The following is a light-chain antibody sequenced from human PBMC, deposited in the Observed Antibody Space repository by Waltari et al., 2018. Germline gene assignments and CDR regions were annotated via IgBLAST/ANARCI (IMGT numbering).Light chain of an antibody. CDR2: GNP. J-gene: IGLJ3*02. Sequence: QHPPVTAPKLLSYGNPNRPAGVPDRFACSKSGTSGSRAITGLQAEDEAYYYCQSYDRSLTGSWVFGGGTKLTVL. V-gene: IGLV1-40*01. CDR3: QSYDRSLTGSWV.